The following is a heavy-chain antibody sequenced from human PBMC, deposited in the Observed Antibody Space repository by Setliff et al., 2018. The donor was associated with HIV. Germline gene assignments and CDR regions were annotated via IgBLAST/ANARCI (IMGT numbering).Heavy chain of an antibody. V-gene: IGHV1-3*01. Sequence: SVKVSCKASGYTFTTYAMHWVRQAPGQRLEWMGWINAGNGNTKYSQKFQGRVTITRDTSASTAYMELSSLRSGDTAVYYCARNGGPYAGGALYYYYGMGVWGQGTTVTVSS. D-gene: IGHD3-16*01. CDR3: ARNGGPYAGGALYYYYGMGV. CDR1: GYTFTTYA. J-gene: IGHJ6*02. CDR2: INAGNGNT.